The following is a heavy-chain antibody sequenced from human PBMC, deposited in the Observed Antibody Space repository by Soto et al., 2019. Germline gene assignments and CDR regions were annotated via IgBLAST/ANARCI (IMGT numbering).Heavy chain of an antibody. J-gene: IGHJ4*02. V-gene: IGHV4-30-2*01. D-gene: IGHD6-19*01. Sequence: SETLSLTCTVSGGSISSGGYSWSWIRQPPGKGLEWIGYIYHSGSTYYNPSLKSRVTISVDRSKNQFSLKLSSVTAADTAVYYCARVAVAGTRVDYSGQGTLVTVS. CDR2: IYHSGST. CDR3: ARVAVAGTRVDY. CDR1: GGSISSGGYS.